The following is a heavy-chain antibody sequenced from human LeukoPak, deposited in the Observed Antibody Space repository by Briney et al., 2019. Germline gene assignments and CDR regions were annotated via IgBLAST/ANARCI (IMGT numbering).Heavy chain of an antibody. Sequence: SETLSLTCTVSGGSINSYYWSWIRQPPGKGLEWIGYIHYSGSTNYNPSLKSRVTISVYMSKNQFPLKLSSVTAADTAVYYCASSPTYGGYFYYMDVWGKGTTVTISS. CDR1: GGSINSYY. V-gene: IGHV4-59*12. D-gene: IGHD4-23*01. CDR3: ASSPTYGGYFYYMDV. CDR2: IHYSGST. J-gene: IGHJ6*03.